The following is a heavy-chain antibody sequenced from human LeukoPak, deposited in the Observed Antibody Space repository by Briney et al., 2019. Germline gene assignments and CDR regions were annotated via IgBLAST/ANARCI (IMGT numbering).Heavy chain of an antibody. Sequence: PSETLSLTCTVSGGSISSSSYYWGWIRQPPGKGLEWIGSIYYSGSTYYNPSLKSRVTMSVDTSKNQFSLKLSSVTAADTAVYYCARCRNIAVAGTDYYYYMDVWGKGTTVTVSS. CDR3: ARCRNIAVAGTDYYYYMDV. CDR2: IYYSGST. D-gene: IGHD6-19*01. CDR1: GGSISSSSYY. V-gene: IGHV4-39*07. J-gene: IGHJ6*03.